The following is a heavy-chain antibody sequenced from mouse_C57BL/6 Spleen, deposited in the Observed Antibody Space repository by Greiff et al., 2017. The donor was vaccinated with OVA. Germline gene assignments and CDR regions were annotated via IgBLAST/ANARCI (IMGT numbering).Heavy chain of an antibody. CDR2: IYPGDGDT. CDR1: GYAFRSYW. Sequence: QVQLQQSGAELVKPGASVKISCKASGYAFRSYWMNWVKQRPGKGLEWIGQIYPGDGDTNYNGKFKGKATLTADKSSSPAYMQLSSLTSEDSAVYFCARPSITTVKGDWFAYWGQGTLVTVSA. D-gene: IGHD1-1*01. CDR3: ARPSITTVKGDWFAY. V-gene: IGHV1-80*01. J-gene: IGHJ3*01.